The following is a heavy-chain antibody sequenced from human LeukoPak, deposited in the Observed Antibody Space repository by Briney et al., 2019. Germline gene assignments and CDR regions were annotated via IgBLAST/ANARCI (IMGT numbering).Heavy chain of an antibody. Sequence: PGGSLRLSCAASGFTFSNAWMSWARQAPGQGLEWVGRIKSKTDGGTTDYAAPVKGRFTISRDDSKNTMYLQMKRLKTEGTAVYYCTTRIAEAGTRTFDYWGQGTLVTVSS. V-gene: IGHV3-15*01. CDR3: TTRIAEAGTRTFDY. D-gene: IGHD6-19*01. CDR1: GFTFSNAW. CDR2: IKSKTDGGTT. J-gene: IGHJ4*02.